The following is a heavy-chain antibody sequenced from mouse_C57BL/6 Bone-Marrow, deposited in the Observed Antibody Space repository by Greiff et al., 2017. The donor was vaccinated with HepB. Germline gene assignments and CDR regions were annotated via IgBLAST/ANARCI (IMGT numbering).Heavy chain of an antibody. CDR2: INPYNGGT. Sequence: EVKLQESGPVLVKPGASVKMSCKASGYTFTDYYMNWVKQSHGKSLEWIGVINPYNGGTSYNQKFKGKATLTVDKSSSTAYMERNSLTSEDSAVYYCAREEDYGSSVDYWGQGTTLTVSS. J-gene: IGHJ2*01. V-gene: IGHV1-19*01. D-gene: IGHD1-1*01. CDR1: GYTFTDYY. CDR3: AREEDYGSSVDY.